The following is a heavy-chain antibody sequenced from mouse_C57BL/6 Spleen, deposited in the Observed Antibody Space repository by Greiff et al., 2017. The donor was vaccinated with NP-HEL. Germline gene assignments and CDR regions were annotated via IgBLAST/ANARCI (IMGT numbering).Heavy chain of an antibody. Sequence: VQLKESGAELVRPGASVKLSCTASGFNIKDYYMHWVKQRPEQGLEWIGRIDPEDGDTEYAPKFQGKATMTADTSSNTAYLQLSSLTSEDTAVYYCTRPSSYGSSRYWYFDVWGTGTTVTVSS. CDR3: TRPSSYGSSRYWYFDV. CDR1: GFNIKDYY. CDR2: IDPEDGDT. V-gene: IGHV14-1*01. J-gene: IGHJ1*03. D-gene: IGHD1-1*01.